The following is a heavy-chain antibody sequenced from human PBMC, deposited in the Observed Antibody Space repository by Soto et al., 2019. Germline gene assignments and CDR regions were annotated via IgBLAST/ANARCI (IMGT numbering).Heavy chain of an antibody. CDR2: IRSKAYGGTT. CDR1: GFTFGDYA. CDR3: TRAYDFWSGYWPVACY. V-gene: IGHV3-49*03. Sequence: PGGSLRLSCTASGFTFGDYAMSWFRQAPGKGLEWVGFIRSKAYGGTTEYAASVKGRFTISRDDSKSIAYLQMNSLKTEDTAVYYCTRAYDFWSGYWPVACYWGQGTLVTVSS. J-gene: IGHJ4*02. D-gene: IGHD3-3*01.